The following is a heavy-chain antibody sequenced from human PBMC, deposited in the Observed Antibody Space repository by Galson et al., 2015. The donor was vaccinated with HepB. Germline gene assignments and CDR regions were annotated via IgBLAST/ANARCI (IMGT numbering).Heavy chain of an antibody. CDR1: GFTFSSYN. CDR2: INGDGDTT. CDR3: VTGGSQYCTGVSCYPGDY. Sequence: SLRLSCAASGFTFSSYNMHWVRQAPGKGLVWVSHINGDGDTTNYAASVKGRFTISRDNADNTVYLQMNSLRAEDAAVYYCVTGGSQYCTGVSCYPGDYWGQGILVTVSS. D-gene: IGHD2-15*01. J-gene: IGHJ4*02. V-gene: IGHV3-74*01.